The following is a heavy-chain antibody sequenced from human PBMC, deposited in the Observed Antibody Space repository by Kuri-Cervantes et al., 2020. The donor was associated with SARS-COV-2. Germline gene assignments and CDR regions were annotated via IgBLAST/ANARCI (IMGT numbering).Heavy chain of an antibody. CDR1: GYTFTGSY. Sequence: ASVKVSCKASGYTFTGSYMHWVRQAPGQGLEWMGWINPNSGGTNSAQKFQGRVTMTRDTSISTAYMELSRLRSDDTAVYYCARVRIVVVIDAFDIWGQGTMVTVSS. V-gene: IGHV1-2*02. J-gene: IGHJ3*02. D-gene: IGHD3-22*01. CDR3: ARVRIVVVIDAFDI. CDR2: INPNSGGT.